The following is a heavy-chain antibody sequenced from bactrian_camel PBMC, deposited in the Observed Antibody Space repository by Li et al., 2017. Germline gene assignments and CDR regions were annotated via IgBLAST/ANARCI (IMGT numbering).Heavy chain of an antibody. CDR2: IDVAGST. J-gene: IGHJ4*01. V-gene: IGHV3S53*01. Sequence: VESGGGSVQAGGSLRVSCAASGATYRTTCVVWFRQAPGKEREGVATIDVAGSTSYADSVQGRFTISQDNAKNTLYLQMNGLKPEDTAMYYCAAGKDHTRYDCWTGSDGDNHWGRGTQVTVS. CDR3: AAGKDHTRYDCWTGSDGDNH. D-gene: IGHD1*01. CDR1: GATYRTTC.